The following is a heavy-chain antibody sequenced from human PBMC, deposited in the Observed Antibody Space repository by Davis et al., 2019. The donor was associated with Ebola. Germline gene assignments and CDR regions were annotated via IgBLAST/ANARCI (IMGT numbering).Heavy chain of an antibody. CDR2: ISYDGSNK. D-gene: IGHD2-15*01. J-gene: IGHJ3*02. CDR1: GFTFSSYG. Sequence: PGGSLRLSCAASGFTFSSYGMHWVRQAPGKGLEWVAVISYDGSNKYYADSVKGRFTISRDNSKNTLYLQMNSLRAEDTAVYYCAKLPPLHCSGGSCYFDAFDIWGQGTMVTVSS. V-gene: IGHV3-30*18. CDR3: AKLPPLHCSGGSCYFDAFDI.